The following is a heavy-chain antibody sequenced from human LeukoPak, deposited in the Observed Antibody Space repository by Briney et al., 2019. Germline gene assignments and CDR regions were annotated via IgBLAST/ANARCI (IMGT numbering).Heavy chain of an antibody. D-gene: IGHD3-3*02. J-gene: IGHJ4*02. CDR3: ARRLATLEAFDF. Sequence: GESLKISCKGSGYTFTDYWIAWVRQMPGKGLEWMGVIHPGDSDTKYNPSFRGQVTISADKSISAAYLQWNSLKASDTATYFCARRLATLEAFDFWGQGTLVTVSS. CDR2: IHPGDSDT. V-gene: IGHV5-51*01. CDR1: GYTFTDYW.